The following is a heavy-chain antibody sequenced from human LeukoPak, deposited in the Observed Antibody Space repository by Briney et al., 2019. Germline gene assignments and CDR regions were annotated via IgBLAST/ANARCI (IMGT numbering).Heavy chain of an antibody. V-gene: IGHV3-7*01. CDR3: ARDGVKGVSVFDY. Sequence: GGSLRLSCAASGFTFSSYWMSWVRQAPGKGLEWVANIKQDGSEKYYVASVKGRFTISRDNAKTSLYLQMNSLRAEDTAVYYCARDGVKGVSVFDYWGQGTLVTVSS. D-gene: IGHD2-8*01. CDR2: IKQDGSEK. CDR1: GFTFSSYW. J-gene: IGHJ4*02.